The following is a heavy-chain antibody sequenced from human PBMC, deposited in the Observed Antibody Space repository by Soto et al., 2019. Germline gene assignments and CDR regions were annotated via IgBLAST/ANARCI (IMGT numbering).Heavy chain of an antibody. J-gene: IGHJ4*02. CDR3: ARDKVGMGDFFDY. CDR2: ISGSSSYI. Sequence: GGSLRLSCAASGFIFSTYSINWVRQAPGKGLEWVSSISGSSSYIYYTDSLKGRFSISRDNAKNLLYLQMSSLRAEDTAVYYCARDKVGMGDFFDYWGQGTLVTVSS. D-gene: IGHD1-26*01. V-gene: IGHV3-21*01. CDR1: GFIFSTYS.